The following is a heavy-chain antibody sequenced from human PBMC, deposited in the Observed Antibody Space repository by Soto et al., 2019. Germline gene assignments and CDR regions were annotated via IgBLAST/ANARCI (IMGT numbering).Heavy chain of an antibody. D-gene: IGHD6-13*01. CDR1: GYTFTSYG. Sequence: ASVKVSCKASGYTFTSYGISWVRQAPGQGLEWMGWISAYNGNTNYAQKLQGRVTMTTDTSTSTAYMELRSLRSDDTAVYYCARDLGYSSSWYPRDYYYGMDVWGQGTTVTVSS. CDR2: ISAYNGNT. CDR3: ARDLGYSSSWYPRDYYYGMDV. V-gene: IGHV1-18*01. J-gene: IGHJ6*02.